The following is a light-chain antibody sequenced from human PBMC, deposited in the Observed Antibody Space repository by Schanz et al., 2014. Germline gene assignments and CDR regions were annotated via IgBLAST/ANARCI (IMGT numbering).Light chain of an antibody. J-gene: IGLJ3*02. V-gene: IGLV2-14*02. Sequence: QSALTQPASVSGSPGQSITISCTGTSSDVGSYNLVSWYQQHPGKAPKLMIYDVNNRPSGVPDRFSGSKSGNTASMTISGLQPEDEADYLCCSYTSIGTRVFGGGTKVTVL. CDR3: CSYTSIGTRV. CDR1: SSDVGSYNL. CDR2: DVN.